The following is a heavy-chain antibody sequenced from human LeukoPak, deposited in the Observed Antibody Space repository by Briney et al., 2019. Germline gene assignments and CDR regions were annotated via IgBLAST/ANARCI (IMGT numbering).Heavy chain of an antibody. CDR2: INHSGST. CDR3: ARGPTGITIFGVVYGMDV. J-gene: IGHJ6*02. CDR1: GGSFSGYY. Sequence: PSETLSLTCAVYGGSFSGYYWSWIRQPPGKGLEWIGEINHSGSTNYNPSLKSRVTISVDTSKNQFSLKLSSVTAADTAVYYCARGPTGITIFGVVYGMDVWGQGTTVTVSS. V-gene: IGHV4-34*01. D-gene: IGHD3-3*01.